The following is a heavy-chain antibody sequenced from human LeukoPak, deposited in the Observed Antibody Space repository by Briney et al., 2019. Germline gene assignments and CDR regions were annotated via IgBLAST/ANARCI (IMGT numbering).Heavy chain of an antibody. Sequence: GGSLRLSCVGSGITISRYWMHWVRQAPGKGLVWVSRINTDGNTRNYADSVKGRFTISRDDAKNTMYLQMNSLRAEDTAVCYCGRGRNAAASEWGQGILVIVSS. V-gene: IGHV3-74*01. CDR3: GRGRNAAASE. CDR2: INTDGNTR. CDR1: GITISRYW. J-gene: IGHJ4*02. D-gene: IGHD6-13*01.